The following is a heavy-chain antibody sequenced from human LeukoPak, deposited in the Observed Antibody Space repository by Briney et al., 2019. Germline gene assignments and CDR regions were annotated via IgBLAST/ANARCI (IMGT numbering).Heavy chain of an antibody. CDR1: GGTFSSYA. CDR2: MNPNSGNT. J-gene: IGHJ5*02. V-gene: IGHV1-8*03. CDR3: ARHQWLVPNWFDP. D-gene: IGHD6-19*01. Sequence: GASVKVSCKASGGTFSSYAISWVRQATGQGLEWMGWMNPNSGNTGYAQKFQGRVTITRNTSISTAYMELSSLRSEDTAVYYCARHQWLVPNWFDPWGQGTLVTVSS.